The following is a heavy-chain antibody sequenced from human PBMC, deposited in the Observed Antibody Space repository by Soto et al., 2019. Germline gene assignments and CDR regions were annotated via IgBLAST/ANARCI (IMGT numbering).Heavy chain of an antibody. Sequence: QVQLQESGPGLVKPSQTLSLTCTVSGASISSGGHYWSWIRQHPGKGLEWIGYIYYSGSTYYNPSLNSRVIISVDTCKNQFSLKLNSVTAADTAVYYCAREIVVSARWFDPWGQGTLVTVSS. CDR1: GASISSGGHY. CDR3: AREIVVSARWFDP. CDR2: IYYSGST. V-gene: IGHV4-31*03. J-gene: IGHJ5*02. D-gene: IGHD3-22*01.